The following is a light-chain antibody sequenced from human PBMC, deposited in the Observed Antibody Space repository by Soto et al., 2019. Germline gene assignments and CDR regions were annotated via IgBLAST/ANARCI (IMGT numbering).Light chain of an antibody. V-gene: IGKV1-5*03. Sequence: DIQMTHSPSTLSGSVGDRVTITFRASQTISSWLAWYQQKPGKAPKLLIYKASTLKSGVPSRFSGSGSGTEFTLTISSLQPDDFATYYCQHYNSYSEPFGQGTKVDIK. CDR2: KAS. CDR1: QTISSW. CDR3: QHYNSYSEP. J-gene: IGKJ1*01.